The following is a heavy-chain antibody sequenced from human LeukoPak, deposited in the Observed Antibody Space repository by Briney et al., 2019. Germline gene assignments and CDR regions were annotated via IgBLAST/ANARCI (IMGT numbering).Heavy chain of an antibody. V-gene: IGHV3-48*02. CDR3: ARSTVMYACYKRCDNWFDP. CDR1: GFTFSSYS. Sequence: GGSLRLSCAASGFTFSSYSMNWVRQAPGKGLEWVSYISSSSSTIYYADSVKGRFTIPRDNAKNSLYLQMNSLRDEDTAVYYCARSTVMYACYKRCDNWFDPWGQGTLVTVSS. CDR2: ISSSSSTI. J-gene: IGHJ5*02. D-gene: IGHD2-8*02.